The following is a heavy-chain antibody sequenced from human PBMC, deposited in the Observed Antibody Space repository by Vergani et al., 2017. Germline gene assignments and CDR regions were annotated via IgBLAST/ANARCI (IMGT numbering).Heavy chain of an antibody. J-gene: IGHJ4*02. CDR3: ARGWIVGALRYFDY. CDR2: INHSGST. CDR1: GGSFSGYY. V-gene: IGHV4-34*01. Sequence: QVQLRQWGAGLLTPSETLSLTCAVYGGSFSGYYWSWIRQPPGKGLEWIGEINHSGSTNYNPSLKSRVTISVDTSKNQFSLKLSSVTAADTAVYYCARGWIVGALRYFDYWGQGTLVTVSS. D-gene: IGHD1-26*01.